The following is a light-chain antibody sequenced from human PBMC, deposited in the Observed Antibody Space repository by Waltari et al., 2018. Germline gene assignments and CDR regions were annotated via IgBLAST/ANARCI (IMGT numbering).Light chain of an antibody. CDR2: DAS. V-gene: IGKV3-15*01. CDR3: QQYGSSFT. Sequence: EIVMTQSPATLSVSPGDRATLSCRASQSLSGNLAWYRQKPGQAPRLLIYDASTRATGIPARFSGSGSGTEFTLTISRLEPEDFAVYYCQQYGSSFTFGPGTKVDIK. J-gene: IGKJ3*01. CDR1: QSLSGN.